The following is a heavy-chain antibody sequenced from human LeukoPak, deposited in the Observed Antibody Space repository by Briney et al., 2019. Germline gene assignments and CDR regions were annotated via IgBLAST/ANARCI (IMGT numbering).Heavy chain of an antibody. D-gene: IGHD2/OR15-2a*01. J-gene: IGHJ6*02. CDR3: AKDSRSKYYHYGMDV. Sequence: PGGSLRLSCAASGFTFSSYGMHWVRQAPGKGLEWVAFIRYDGSNKYYADSVKGRFTISRDNSKNTLYLQMNSLRAEDTAVYYCAKDSRSKYYHYGMDVRGQGTTVTVSS. CDR2: IRYDGSNK. CDR1: GFTFSSYG. V-gene: IGHV3-30*02.